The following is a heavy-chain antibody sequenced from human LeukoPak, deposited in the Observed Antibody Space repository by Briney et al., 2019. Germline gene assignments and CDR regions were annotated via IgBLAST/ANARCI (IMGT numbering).Heavy chain of an antibody. J-gene: IGHJ4*02. CDR2: ISGSGGST. V-gene: IGHV3-23*01. D-gene: IGHD3-10*01. CDR1: GFTFSNYA. CDR3: AKGDDRSNYALDY. Sequence: PGGSLRLSCAASGFTFSNYAMSWVRQAPGKGLEWVSAISGSGGSTYYADSVEGRFTIARDNSKNTLYLQMNSLRAEDTAIYYCAKGDDRSNYALDYWGQGTLVTVSS.